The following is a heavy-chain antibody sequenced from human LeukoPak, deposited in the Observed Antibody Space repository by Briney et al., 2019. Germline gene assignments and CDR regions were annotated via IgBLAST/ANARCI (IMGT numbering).Heavy chain of an antibody. CDR2: IHISGST. CDR1: GDSISSYY. D-gene: IGHD6-19*01. J-gene: IGHJ6*03. V-gene: IGHV4-4*07. Sequence: SETLSLTCTVSGDSISSYYWSWIRQPAGKGLEWIGRIHISGSTNYNPSLKSRVTISVDTSKNQFSLKLSSVTAADTAVYYCARDRTVAGTRYYYYYMDVWGKGTTVTVSS. CDR3: ARDRTVAGTRYYYYYMDV.